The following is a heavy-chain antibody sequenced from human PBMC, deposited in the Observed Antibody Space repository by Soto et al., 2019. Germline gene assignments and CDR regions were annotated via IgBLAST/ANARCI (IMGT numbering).Heavy chain of an antibody. J-gene: IGHJ4*02. CDR3: ARASYYYESSGYYPDY. Sequence: ASVKVSGKASGYTFTSYAIHWVRQAPGQRLEWMGWINAGNGNAKYSQKFQGRVTITRDTSASTAYVELSSLSSDDTAVYYCARASYYYESSGYYPDYWGQGTLVTVSS. D-gene: IGHD3-22*01. V-gene: IGHV1-3*01. CDR2: INAGNGNA. CDR1: GYTFTSYA.